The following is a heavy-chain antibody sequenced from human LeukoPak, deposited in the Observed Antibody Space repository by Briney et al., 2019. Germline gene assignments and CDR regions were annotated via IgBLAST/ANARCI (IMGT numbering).Heavy chain of an antibody. J-gene: IGHJ4*02. D-gene: IGHD3-3*01. CDR2: ISHSGSP. Sequence: SETLSPTCAVSGGSISSGDYSWSWIRQPPGKGLEWIGYISHSGSPSYNPSLKSRVTLSVDRSKNQFSLKLSSVTAADTAVYYCAREGDFWSGSFDYWGQGTLVTVSS. CDR3: AREGDFWSGSFDY. CDR1: GGSISSGDYS. V-gene: IGHV4-30-2*01.